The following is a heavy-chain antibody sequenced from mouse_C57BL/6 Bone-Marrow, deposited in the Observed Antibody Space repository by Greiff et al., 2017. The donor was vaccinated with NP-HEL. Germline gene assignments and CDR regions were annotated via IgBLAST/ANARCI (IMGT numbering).Heavy chain of an antibody. D-gene: IGHD1-1*01. Sequence: QVQLQQPGAELVKPGASVKLSCKASGYTFTSYWMHWVKQRPGQGLEWIGMIHPNSGSTNYNEKFKSKATLTVDKSSSTAYMQPSSLTSEDSAVYYCARGNPLRGFAYWGQGTLVTVSA. CDR2: IHPNSGST. CDR1: GYTFTSYW. CDR3: ARGNPLRGFAY. J-gene: IGHJ3*01. V-gene: IGHV1-64*01.